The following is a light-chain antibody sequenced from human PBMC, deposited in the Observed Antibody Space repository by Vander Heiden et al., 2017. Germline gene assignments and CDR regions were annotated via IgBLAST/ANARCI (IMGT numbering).Light chain of an antibody. CDR2: QDS. Sequence: SYSLTQPPSVSVSPGQPVRITCSRDKVGDNYVSWYHQKPGQSPVLVIYQDSRRPSGIPERCSGSNSGNTATLTISGTQAVEEADYYWQAGDSSTDVVCGGGTKLTVL. V-gene: IGLV3-1*01. CDR1: KVGDNY. J-gene: IGLJ2*01. CDR3: QAGDSSTDVV.